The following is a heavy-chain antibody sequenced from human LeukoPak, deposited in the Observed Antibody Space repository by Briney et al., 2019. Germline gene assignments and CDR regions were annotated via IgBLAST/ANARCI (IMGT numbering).Heavy chain of an antibody. Sequence: GGFLRLSCAASGFTFSSYGMHWVRQAPGKGLEWVAFIRYDGSNKYYADSVKGRFTISRDNSKNTLYLQMNSLRAEDTAVYYCATAKYCSGGSCYLGTPEYWGQGTLVTVSS. CDR1: GFTFSSYG. V-gene: IGHV3-30*02. CDR2: IRYDGSNK. J-gene: IGHJ4*02. D-gene: IGHD2-15*01. CDR3: ATAKYCSGGSCYLGTPEY.